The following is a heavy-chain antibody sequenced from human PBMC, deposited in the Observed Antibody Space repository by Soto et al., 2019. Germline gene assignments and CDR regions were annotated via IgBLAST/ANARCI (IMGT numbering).Heavy chain of an antibody. Sequence: VQLQESGPGLVKPSQTLSLTCTVSGGSISSGGYYWSWIRQHPGKGLEWIGYIYYSGSTSYNPSLKSRVTIAVDTSKNQFSLKLSSVSDADTAVYYCARVYTGNYSLWGQGTLVTVSS. J-gene: IGHJ4*02. CDR1: GGSISSGGYY. CDR2: IYYSGST. D-gene: IGHD1-7*01. V-gene: IGHV4-31*03. CDR3: ARVYTGNYSL.